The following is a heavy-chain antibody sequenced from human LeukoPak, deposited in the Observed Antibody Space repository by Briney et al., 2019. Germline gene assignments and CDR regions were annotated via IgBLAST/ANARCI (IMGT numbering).Heavy chain of an antibody. V-gene: IGHV1-2*02. CDR1: GYTFTGYY. CDR3: AREYCSSTSCGHSDY. CDR2: INPNSGGT. Sequence: ASVKVSCKASGYTFTGYYIHWVRQAPGQGLEWMGWINPNSGGTNYAQRFQGRVTMTRATSISTAYMELSGLRSDDTAVYYCAREYCSSTSCGHSDYWGQGTLVTVSS. J-gene: IGHJ4*02. D-gene: IGHD2-2*01.